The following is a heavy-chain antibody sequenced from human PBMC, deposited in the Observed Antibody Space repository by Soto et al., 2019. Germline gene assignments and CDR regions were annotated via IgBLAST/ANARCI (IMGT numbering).Heavy chain of an antibody. J-gene: IGHJ4*02. CDR3: ATVPTVTTPTLDY. D-gene: IGHD4-17*01. CDR1: GYTFTSYD. CDR2: MNPNSGNT. Sequence: QVRLVQSGAEVKKPGASVKVSCKASGYTFTSYDITWVRQATGQGLEWMGWMNPNSGNTGYAQKFQGRVTMTRNTSISTAYMELSSLRSEDTAVYYCATVPTVTTPTLDYWGQGTLVTVSS. V-gene: IGHV1-8*01.